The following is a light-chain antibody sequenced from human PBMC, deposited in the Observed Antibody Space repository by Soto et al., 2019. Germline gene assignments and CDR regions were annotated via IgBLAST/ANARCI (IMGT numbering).Light chain of an antibody. CDR3: QQYHSWPA. Sequence: QSPGPMSLSPGERVTLSFRASQSVFSSLAWYQQTPGQAPRLLIYGAATRATGIPARFSGSGSGTEFTLTISSLQSEDFAVYYCQQYHSWPAFGRGTKVDIK. V-gene: IGKV3-15*01. CDR2: GAA. CDR1: QSVFSS. J-gene: IGKJ1*01.